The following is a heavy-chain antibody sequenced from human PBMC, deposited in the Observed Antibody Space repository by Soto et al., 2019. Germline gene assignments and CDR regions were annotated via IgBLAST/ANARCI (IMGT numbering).Heavy chain of an antibody. D-gene: IGHD6-13*01. J-gene: IGHJ6*02. V-gene: IGHV3-30-3*01. CDR1: GFTFSSYA. Sequence: GGSLRLSCAASGFTFSSYAMHWVRQAPGKGLEWVAVISYDGSNKYYADSVKGRFTISRDNSKNTLYLQMNSLRAEDTAVYYCARDLGSSWGYYYYYYGMDVWGQGTTVTVSS. CDR2: ISYDGSNK. CDR3: ARDLGSSWGYYYYYYGMDV.